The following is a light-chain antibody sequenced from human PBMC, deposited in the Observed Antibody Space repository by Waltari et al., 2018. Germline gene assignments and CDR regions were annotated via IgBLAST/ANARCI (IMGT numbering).Light chain of an antibody. J-gene: IGLJ1*01. Sequence: SYELTQPPSVPLSPGQTASIPCSGDQLGDKYACWYKQKPGQSPVLVIYQDSKRPSGIPERFSGSNSGNTATLTISGTQAMDEADYYCQAWDSSTAVFGTGTKVTVL. CDR2: QDS. CDR1: QLGDKY. V-gene: IGLV3-1*01. CDR3: QAWDSSTAV.